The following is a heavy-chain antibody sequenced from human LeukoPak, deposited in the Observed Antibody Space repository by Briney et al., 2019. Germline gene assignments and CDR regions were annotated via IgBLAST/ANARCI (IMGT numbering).Heavy chain of an antibody. CDR1: GFTFSSFA. D-gene: IGHD6-19*01. J-gene: IGHJ4*02. V-gene: IGHV3-23*01. Sequence: GGSLRLSCAASGFTFSSFAMSWVRQAPGKGLEWVSSIGAAGYGTYYADSVKGRFTISRDNSKNTVHLQMNSLRAEATAVYYCAKRNKSAWYSRDYWGQGTLVTVSS. CDR3: AKRNKSAWYSRDY. CDR2: IGAAGYGT.